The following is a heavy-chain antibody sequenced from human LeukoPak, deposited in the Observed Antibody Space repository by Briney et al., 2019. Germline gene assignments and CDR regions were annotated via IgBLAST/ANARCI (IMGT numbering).Heavy chain of an antibody. CDR1: GGSFSGYY. D-gene: IGHD3-10*01. CDR2: INHSGST. CDR3: ARGPYYYGSGSYSGRRSSWFDP. Sequence: SETLSLTCAVYGGSFSGYYWSWIRQPPGKGLEWIEEINHSGSTNYNPSLKSRVTISVDTSKNQFSLKLSSVTAADTAVYYCARGPYYYGSGSYSGRRSSWFDPWGQGTLVTVSS. V-gene: IGHV4-34*01. J-gene: IGHJ5*02.